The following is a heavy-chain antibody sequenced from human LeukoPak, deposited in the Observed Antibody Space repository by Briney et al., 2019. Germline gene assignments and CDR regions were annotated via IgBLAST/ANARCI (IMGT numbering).Heavy chain of an antibody. V-gene: IGHV3-21*04. J-gene: IGHJ4*02. Sequence: GGSLRLSCAASGFTFSSYSMNWVRQAPGKGLEWVSSISSSSSYIYYADSVKGRFTISRDNAKNSLYLQMNSLRAEDTALYYCAKDIGYYYDSSGYFDYWGQGTLVTVSS. CDR3: AKDIGYYYDSSGYFDY. CDR2: ISSSSSYI. D-gene: IGHD3-22*01. CDR1: GFTFSSYS.